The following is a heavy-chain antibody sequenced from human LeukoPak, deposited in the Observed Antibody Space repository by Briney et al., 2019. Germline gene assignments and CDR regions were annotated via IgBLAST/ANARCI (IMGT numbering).Heavy chain of an antibody. Sequence: PGGSLRLSCAASGFTFSSYGMHWVRQAPGKGLEWVAFIRFDGSNKYYADSVKGRITISRDNSKNTLYLQMNSLRAEDTAVYYCAKDIIRHIVVVSAVQGVDYWGQGTLVTVSS. CDR3: AKDIIRHIVVVSAVQGVDY. J-gene: IGHJ4*02. V-gene: IGHV3-30*02. CDR1: GFTFSSYG. CDR2: IRFDGSNK. D-gene: IGHD2-21*01.